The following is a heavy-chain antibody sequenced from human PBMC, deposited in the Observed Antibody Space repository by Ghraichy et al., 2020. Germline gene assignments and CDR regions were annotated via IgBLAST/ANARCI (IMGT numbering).Heavy chain of an antibody. D-gene: IGHD1-1*01. CDR3: ARIMGSPVRGTYYYYGMDV. CDR2: INHSGST. CDR1: GGSFSGYY. Sequence: SETLSLTCAVYGGSFSGYYWSWIRQPPGKGLEWIGEINHSGSTNYNPSLKSRVTISVDTSKNQFSLKLSSVTAADTAVYYCARIMGSPVRGTYYYYGMDVWGQGTTVTVSS. J-gene: IGHJ6*02. V-gene: IGHV4-34*01.